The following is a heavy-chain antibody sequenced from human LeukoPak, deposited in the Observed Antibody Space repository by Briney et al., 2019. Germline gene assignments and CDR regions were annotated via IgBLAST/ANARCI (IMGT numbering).Heavy chain of an antibody. CDR1: GGSISSYY. D-gene: IGHD3-10*01. J-gene: IGHJ3*02. CDR3: ARHLGGSGSHDAFDI. V-gene: IGHV4-59*08. Sequence: SETLSLTCTVSGGSISSYYWSWLRQPPGKGLEGIGYIYYSGSTNYSRSLKSRDTISVDTSKNQFSLKLSSVTAADTAVYYCARHLGGSGSHDAFDIWGQGTMVTVSS. CDR2: IYYSGST.